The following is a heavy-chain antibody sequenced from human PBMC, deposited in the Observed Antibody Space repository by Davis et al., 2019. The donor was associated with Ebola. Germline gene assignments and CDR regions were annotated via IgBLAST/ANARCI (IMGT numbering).Heavy chain of an antibody. CDR2: IYYTGNT. Sequence: SETLSLTCTVSGGSITNRNYYWDWIRQPPGKGLEWIGTIYYTGNTYHNPSLKSRVTISIDTSKNQFSLKLTSVTAADTAMYYCARRGTSSWYAGWFDPWGQGTLVTVSS. CDR3: ARRGTSSWYAGWFDP. CDR1: GGSITNRNYY. J-gene: IGHJ5*02. D-gene: IGHD6-13*01. V-gene: IGHV4-39*01.